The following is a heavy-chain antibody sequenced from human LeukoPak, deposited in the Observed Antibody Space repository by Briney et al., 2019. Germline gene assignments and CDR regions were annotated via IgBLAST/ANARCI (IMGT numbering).Heavy chain of an antibody. J-gene: IGHJ4*02. CDR2: ISYDGSNK. D-gene: IGHD4-17*01. CDR1: GFTFSSYA. Sequence: GGSLRLSCAASGFTFSSYAMHWVRQAPGEGLEWVAVISYDGSNKYFADSVKGRFTISRDNAKNSLYLQMNSLRAEDTAVYYCAKEGRSYFDCWGQGTLVTVSS. CDR3: AKEGRSYFDC. V-gene: IGHV3-30*04.